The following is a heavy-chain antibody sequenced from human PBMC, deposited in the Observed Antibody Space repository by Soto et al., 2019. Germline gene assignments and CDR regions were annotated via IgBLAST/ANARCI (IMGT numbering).Heavy chain of an antibody. V-gene: IGHV4-34*01. CDR2: INHSGST. Sequence: SETLSLTCAVYGGSFSGYYWSWIRRPPGKGLEWIGEINHSGSTNYNPSLKSRVTISVDTSKNQFSLKLSSVTAADTAVYYCARATYYYGSGSIPYGMDVWGQGTTVTVSS. CDR3: ARATYYYGSGSIPYGMDV. CDR1: GGSFSGYY. J-gene: IGHJ6*02. D-gene: IGHD3-10*01.